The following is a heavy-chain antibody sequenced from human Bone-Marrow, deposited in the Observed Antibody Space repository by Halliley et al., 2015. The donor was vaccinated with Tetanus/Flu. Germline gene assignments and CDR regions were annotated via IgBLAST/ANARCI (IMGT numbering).Heavy chain of an antibody. V-gene: IGHV3-30*18. CDR1: GFTFSSYG. J-gene: IGHJ4*02. Sequence: SLRLSCAASGFTFSSYGMHWVRQAPGKGLEWVAVISYEGSSKYYSDSVKGRFTVPRDTSKNTFFLQMNSLRAEDTAVYYCAKGDFPWSSRPFDYWGPGTLVPVSS. CDR3: AKGDFPWSSRPFDY. D-gene: IGHD3-10*01. CDR2: ISYEGSSK.